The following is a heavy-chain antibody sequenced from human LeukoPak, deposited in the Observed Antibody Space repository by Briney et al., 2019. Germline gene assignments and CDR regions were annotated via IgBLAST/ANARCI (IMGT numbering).Heavy chain of an antibody. CDR2: IIPIFGTA. Sequence: SVKVSCKASGGTFSSYAISWVRQAPGQGLEWMGGIIPIFGTANYAQRFQGRVTITADESTSTAYMELSSLRSEDTAVYYCARGARTTVVTAMYNWFDPWGQGTLVTVSS. CDR1: GGTFSSYA. V-gene: IGHV1-69*01. CDR3: ARGARTTVVTAMYNWFDP. D-gene: IGHD4-23*01. J-gene: IGHJ5*02.